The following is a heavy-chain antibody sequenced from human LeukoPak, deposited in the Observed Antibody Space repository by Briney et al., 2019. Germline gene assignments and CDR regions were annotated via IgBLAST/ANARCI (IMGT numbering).Heavy chain of an antibody. Sequence: GGSLRLSCAASGFIFSNYALIWVRQAPGKGLEWVSSITGRGDETFYADSVKGRFSLSRDNSKNMLYLQMYSLGAEDTAMYYCAKGAAAGLVDWFDPWGQGTLVTVSS. V-gene: IGHV3-23*01. CDR2: ITGRGDET. CDR3: AKGAAAGLVDWFDP. J-gene: IGHJ5*02. D-gene: IGHD6-13*01. CDR1: GFIFSNYA.